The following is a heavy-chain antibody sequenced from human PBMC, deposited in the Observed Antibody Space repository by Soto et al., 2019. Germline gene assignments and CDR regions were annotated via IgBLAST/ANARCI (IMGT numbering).Heavy chain of an antibody. CDR2: INAGNGNT. CDR3: ARDILFDY. D-gene: IGHD2-15*01. CDR1: GYIFTSYY. Sequence: ASVRVSCKASGYIFTSYYIHWVRQAPGQRLEWMGWINAGNGNTKYSQKFQGRVTITRDTSASTAYMELSSLRSEDTAVYYCARDILFDYWGQGTLVTVSS. V-gene: IGHV1-3*01. J-gene: IGHJ4*02.